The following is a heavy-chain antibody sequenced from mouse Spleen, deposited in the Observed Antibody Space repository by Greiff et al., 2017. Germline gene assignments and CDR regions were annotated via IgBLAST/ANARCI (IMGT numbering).Heavy chain of an antibody. CDR3: ARYYYGLY. CDR2: INPSTGYT. Sequence: QVQLQQSGAELAKPGASVKMSCKASGYTFTSYWMHWVKQRPGQGLEWIGYINPSTGYTEYNQKFKDKATLTADKSSSTAYMQLSSLTSEDSAVYYCARYYYGLYWGQGTTLTVSS. V-gene: IGHV1-7*01. CDR1: GYTFTSYW. J-gene: IGHJ2*01. D-gene: IGHD2-1*01.